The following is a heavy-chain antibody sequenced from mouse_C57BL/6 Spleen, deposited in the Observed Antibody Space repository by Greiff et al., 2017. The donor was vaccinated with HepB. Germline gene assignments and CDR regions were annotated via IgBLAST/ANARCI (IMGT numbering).Heavy chain of an antibody. J-gene: IGHJ3*01. CDR2: IDPETGGT. D-gene: IGHD1-1*01. CDR3: TRPFITTVVAPY. V-gene: IGHV1-15*01. CDR1: GYTFTDYE. Sequence: VQLQQSGAELVRPGASVTLSCKASGYTFTDYEMHWVKQTPVHGLEWIGAIDPETGGTAYNQKFKGKAILTADKSSSTAYMELRSRTSEDSAVYYCTRPFITTVVAPYWGQVTLVTVSA.